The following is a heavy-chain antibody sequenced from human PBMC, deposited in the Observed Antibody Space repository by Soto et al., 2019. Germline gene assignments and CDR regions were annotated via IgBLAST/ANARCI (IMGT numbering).Heavy chain of an antibody. J-gene: IGHJ4*02. CDR1: GFTFSSYG. V-gene: IGHV3-30*18. CDR2: ISYDGSNK. D-gene: IGHD6-19*01. Sequence: GGSLRLSCAASGFTFSSYGMHWVRQAPGKGLEWVAVISYDGSNKYYADSVKGRFTISRDNSKNTLYLQMNGLRAEDTAVYYCAKDATRTNGWYHFDYWGQGALVTVSS. CDR3: AKDATRTNGWYHFDY.